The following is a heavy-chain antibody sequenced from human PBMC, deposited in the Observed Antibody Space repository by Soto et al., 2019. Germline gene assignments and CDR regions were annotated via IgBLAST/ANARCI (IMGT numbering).Heavy chain of an antibody. Sequence: SETLSLTCSVSCGSITSSSHYWGWIRQPPGKGLESIANIYYDGNTYYNPSLKGRVTISLDTSKNSLSLRLNSVTAADTAVYYCARASISPRLFMYPFDSRGQRTLVTVSS. CDR1: CGSITSSSHY. CDR2: IYYDGNT. V-gene: IGHV4-39*02. CDR3: ARASISPRLFMYPFDS. J-gene: IGHJ4*02. D-gene: IGHD6-6*01.